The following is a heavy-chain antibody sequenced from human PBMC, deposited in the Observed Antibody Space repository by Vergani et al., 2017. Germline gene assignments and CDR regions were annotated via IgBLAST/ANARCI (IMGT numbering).Heavy chain of an antibody. J-gene: IGHJ4*02. V-gene: IGHV4-34*01. CDR3: ARQISTIFGVVNLSALPMYYFDY. CDR2: IYYSGST. Sequence: QVQLQQWGAGLLKPSETLSLTCAVYGGSFSGYYWGWIRQPPGKGLEWIGSIYYSGSTYYNPSLKSRVTISVDTSKNQFSLKLSTVTAADTAVYYCARQISTIFGVVNLSALPMYYFDYWGQGTLVTVSS. CDR1: GGSFSGYY. D-gene: IGHD3-3*01.